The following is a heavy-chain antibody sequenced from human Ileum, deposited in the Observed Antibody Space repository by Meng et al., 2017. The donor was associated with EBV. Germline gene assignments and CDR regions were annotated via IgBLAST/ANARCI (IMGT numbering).Heavy chain of an antibody. V-gene: IGHV3-21*01. CDR1: VLTLSSYY. CDR2: ISSSSTYI. D-gene: IGHD3-22*01. J-gene: IGHJ4*02. CDR3: ARDGTFYHDSSGYYSFDY. Sequence: EVQLVESGGGLVKPGGSLRLSCAASVLTLSSYYMNWVRQAPGKGLEWVSSISSSSTYIYYADSVKGRFTISRDNAKNSLYLQMNSLRAEDTAVYYCARDGTFYHDSSGYYSFDYWGQGTLVTVSS.